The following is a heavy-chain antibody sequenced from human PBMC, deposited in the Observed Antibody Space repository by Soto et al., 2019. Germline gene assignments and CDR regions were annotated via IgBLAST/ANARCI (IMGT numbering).Heavy chain of an antibody. D-gene: IGHD1-7*01. J-gene: IGHJ3*02. CDR2: IYPGDSDT. CDR3: ARLSKITGTTYAFDI. V-gene: IGHV5-51*01. CDR1: GYSFTSYW. Sequence: GESLKISCKGSGYSFTSYWIGWVRQMPGKGLEWMGIIYPGDSDTRYSPSFQGQVTISADKSISTAYLQWSSLKASDTAMYYCARLSKITGTTYAFDIWGQGTTVTVSS.